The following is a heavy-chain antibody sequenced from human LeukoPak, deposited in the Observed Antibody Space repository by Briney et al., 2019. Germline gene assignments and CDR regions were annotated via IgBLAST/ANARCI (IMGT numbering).Heavy chain of an antibody. V-gene: IGHV4-59*01. CDR1: GGSISSYY. Sequence: SETLSLTCTVSGGSISSYYWSWIRQPPGKGLEWIGYIYYSGSTNYNPSLKSRVTISVDTSKNQFSLKLSPVTAADTAVYYCARFPAAGTYYFDYWGQGTLVTVSS. J-gene: IGHJ4*02. D-gene: IGHD6-19*01. CDR2: IYYSGST. CDR3: ARFPAAGTYYFDY.